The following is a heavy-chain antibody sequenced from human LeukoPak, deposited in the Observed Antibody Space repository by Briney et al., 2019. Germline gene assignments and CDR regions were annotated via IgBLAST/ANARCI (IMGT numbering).Heavy chain of an antibody. CDR3: GGVEHIVVVTAIQNWFDP. J-gene: IGHJ5*02. CDR2: INHSGST. V-gene: IGHV4-34*01. D-gene: IGHD2-21*02. CDR1: GGSFSGYY. Sequence: PSATLSLTCAVYGGSFSGYYLSWIRQPPGKGLEWIGEINHSGSTNYNPSIKRRVTISIDTSKNQFALKLSSVTAADTAVDYCGGVEHIVVVTAIQNWFDPWGQGTLVTVSS.